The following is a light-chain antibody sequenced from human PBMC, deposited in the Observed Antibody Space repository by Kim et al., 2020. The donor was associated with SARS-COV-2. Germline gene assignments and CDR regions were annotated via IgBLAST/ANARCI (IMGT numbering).Light chain of an antibody. J-gene: IGKJ1*01. Sequence: ATITCKSNQSVLSSSNNRNYLSWHQQKPGQPPRLLIYGASSRKSGVPDRFGGSVSGTDFTLTISSLQAEDVAVYYCQQYYSTLWTFGQGTKVDIK. CDR2: GAS. CDR3: QQYYSTLWT. V-gene: IGKV4-1*01. CDR1: QSVLSSSNNRNY.